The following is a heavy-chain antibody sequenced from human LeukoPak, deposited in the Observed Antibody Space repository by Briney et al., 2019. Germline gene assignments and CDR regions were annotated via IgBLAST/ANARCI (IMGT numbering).Heavy chain of an antibody. Sequence: ASVKVSCKASGYTFTSYYMHWVRQAPGQGLEWMGWINPNSGGTNYAQKFQGRVTMTRDTSISTAYMELSRLRSDDTAVYYCARGNWNYHHAFDIWGQGTMVTVSS. CDR2: INPNSGGT. D-gene: IGHD1-7*01. V-gene: IGHV1-2*02. J-gene: IGHJ3*02. CDR1: GYTFTSYY. CDR3: ARGNWNYHHAFDI.